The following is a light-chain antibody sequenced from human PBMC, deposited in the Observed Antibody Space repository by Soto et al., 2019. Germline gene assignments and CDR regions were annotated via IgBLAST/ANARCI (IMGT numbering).Light chain of an antibody. Sequence: DIQMTQSPSTLSASVGDRVTITCRASQSIGNWLAWYQQKPGKAPKLLIYKASTLKSGVPSRFSGSGSGTDFTLTISSLQPDDFATYYCQQSFYVPYTFGPGTKVDIK. J-gene: IGKJ3*01. CDR2: KAS. V-gene: IGKV1-5*03. CDR1: QSIGNW. CDR3: QQSFYVPYT.